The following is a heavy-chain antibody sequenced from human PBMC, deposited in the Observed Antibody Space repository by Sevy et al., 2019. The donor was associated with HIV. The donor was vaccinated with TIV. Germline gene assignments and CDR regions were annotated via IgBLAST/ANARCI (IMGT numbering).Heavy chain of an antibody. CDR1: GFTFSTHW. Sequence: QLGGSLRLSCAASGFTFSTHWMSWVRQSPGKGLEWVANIKEEGSEKYYVDSVKGRFTISRDNAKNSLFLQMNSLRAEDTAVYYCAKDVYWGQGTLVTVSS. CDR2: IKEEGSEK. J-gene: IGHJ4*02. V-gene: IGHV3-7*03. CDR3: AKDVY.